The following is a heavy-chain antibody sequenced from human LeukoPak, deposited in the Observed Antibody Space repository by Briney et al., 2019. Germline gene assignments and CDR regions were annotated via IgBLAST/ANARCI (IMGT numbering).Heavy chain of an antibody. CDR2: IYSGGST. CDR3: AKTMVRGGLYYYYGMDV. CDR1: GFTVSSNY. V-gene: IGHV3-66*01. Sequence: GGSLRLSCAASGFTVSSNYMSWVRQAPGKGLEWVSVIYSGGSTYYADSVKGRFTISRDNSKNTLYLQMNSLRAEDTAVYYCAKTMVRGGLYYYYGMDVWGQGTTVTVSS. D-gene: IGHD3-10*01. J-gene: IGHJ6*02.